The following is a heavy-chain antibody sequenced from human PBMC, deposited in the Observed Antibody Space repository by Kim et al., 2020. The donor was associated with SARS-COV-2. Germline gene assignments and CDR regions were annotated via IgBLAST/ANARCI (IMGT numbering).Heavy chain of an antibody. D-gene: IGHD4-4*01. J-gene: IGHJ6*03. CDR1: GYTFTSYD. CDR2: MNPSSGNT. Sequence: ASVKVSCKASGYTFTSYDMHWVRQATGQGLEWMGMMNPSSGNTNYAQKFQGRVTMTRNTSISTVYMELSSLRSEDTAVYYCAREDWVRMGSHCYYFNYVWSVTMTKNTTISTAYMERSSLSAETAAEYYWAGDVGIMELLPCYDIDVWGQGTPVTVSS. V-gene: IGHV1-8*02. CDR3: AREDWVRMGSHCYYFNYVWSVTMTKNTTISTAYMERSSLSAETAAEYYWAGDVGIMELLPCYDIDV.